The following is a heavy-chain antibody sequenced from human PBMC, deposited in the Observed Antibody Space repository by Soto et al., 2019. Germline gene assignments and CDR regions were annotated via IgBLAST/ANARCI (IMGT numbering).Heavy chain of an antibody. CDR1: GYTFTTYG. Sequence: ASVKVSCKASGYTFTTYGITWVRQAPGQGLEWMGWISGYDGHTKYAQKFQGRTTMTTDTSTTTAYMDLRSLRSDDTAVYYCARKGSWTGYCRGGSCYLDYGGRGTLVTVSS. J-gene: IGHJ4*02. D-gene: IGHD2-15*01. CDR3: ARKGSWTGYCRGGSCYLDY. CDR2: ISGYDGHT. V-gene: IGHV1-18*01.